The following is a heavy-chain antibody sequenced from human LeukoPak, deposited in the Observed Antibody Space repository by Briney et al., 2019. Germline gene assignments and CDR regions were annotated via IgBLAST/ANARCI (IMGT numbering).Heavy chain of an antibody. D-gene: IGHD6-19*01. V-gene: IGHV3-74*01. CDR3: ARERSGWLFDY. Sequence: QSGGSLRLSCAASGFTFSSYWMHWVRQAPGKGLVWVSRINSDGSSPNYADSVKGRFFVSRDNAKNTLYLQMNSLRAEDTAVYYCARERSGWLFDYWGQGTLVTVSS. J-gene: IGHJ4*02. CDR1: GFTFSSYW. CDR2: INSDGSSP.